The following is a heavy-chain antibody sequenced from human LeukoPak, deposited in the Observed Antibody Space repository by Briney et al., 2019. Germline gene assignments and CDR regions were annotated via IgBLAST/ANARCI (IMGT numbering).Heavy chain of an antibody. D-gene: IGHD3-3*01. Sequence: SETLSLTCTVSVVAISSGGYYWRWIPQHPGKGLGWVGYIYYSGSTYYNPSLKSRVTISVDTSKNQFSLKLSSVTAADTAVYYCARALRFLEWSDPWGQGTLVTVSS. CDR3: ARALRFLEWSDP. J-gene: IGHJ5*02. CDR2: IYYSGST. V-gene: IGHV4-31*03. CDR1: VVAISSGGYY.